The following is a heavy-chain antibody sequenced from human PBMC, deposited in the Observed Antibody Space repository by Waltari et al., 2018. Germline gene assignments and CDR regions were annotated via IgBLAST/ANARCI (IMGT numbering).Heavy chain of an antibody. Sequence: QVQLQQWGAGLLKPSETLSLTCAVYGGSFSGYYWSWIRQPPGKGLEWIGEINHSGSTNYNPSLKCRVTISVDTSKNQFSLKLSSVTAADTAVYYCARHFPGYGDSSGDYWGQGTLVTVSS. CDR2: INHSGST. CDR1: GGSFSGYY. D-gene: IGHD4-17*01. J-gene: IGHJ4*02. CDR3: ARHFPGYGDSSGDY. V-gene: IGHV4-34*01.